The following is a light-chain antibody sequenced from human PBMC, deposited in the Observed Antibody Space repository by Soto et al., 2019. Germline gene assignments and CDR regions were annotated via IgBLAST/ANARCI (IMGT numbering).Light chain of an antibody. J-gene: IGKJ1*01. V-gene: IGKV3-15*01. CDR2: GAS. Sequence: EIVMTQSPATLSVSPGERATLSCRSSQSVGSNLAWYQQKPGQAPRLLIYGASTRATGIPARFSDSGSGTQFTLTISSLQSEGFAIYFCQQYNNWPPDRTFGQGTKVEIK. CDR1: QSVGSN. CDR3: QQYNNWPPDRT.